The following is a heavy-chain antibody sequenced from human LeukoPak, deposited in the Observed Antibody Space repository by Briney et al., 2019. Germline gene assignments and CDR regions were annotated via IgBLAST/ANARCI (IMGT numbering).Heavy chain of an antibody. J-gene: IGHJ3*02. CDR2: IYYSGST. D-gene: IGHD2/OR15-2a*01. CDR1: GGSISSSSYY. Sequence: SETLSLTCTVSGGSISSSSYYWGGIRQPPGKGLEWIGSIYYSGSTYYNPSLKSRVTISVDTSKNQFSLKLSSVTAADTAVYYCQGNIPAFDIWGQGTMVTVSS. CDR3: QGNIPAFDI. V-gene: IGHV4-39*01.